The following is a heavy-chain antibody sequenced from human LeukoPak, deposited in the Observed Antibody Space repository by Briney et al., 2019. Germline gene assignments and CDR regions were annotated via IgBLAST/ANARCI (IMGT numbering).Heavy chain of an antibody. CDR3: ARGTESLYYYGMDV. V-gene: IGHV3-7*02. CDR2: IKKDGSEK. D-gene: IGHD3/OR15-3a*01. CDR1: GFTFSSYA. Sequence: GRSLRLSCAASGFTFSSYAMHWVRQAPGKGLEWVANIKKDGSEKHYVDSVKGRFAISRDNAKSSVYLQMNSLRVEDTAVYYCARGTESLYYYGMDVWGQGTTVTVSS. J-gene: IGHJ6*02.